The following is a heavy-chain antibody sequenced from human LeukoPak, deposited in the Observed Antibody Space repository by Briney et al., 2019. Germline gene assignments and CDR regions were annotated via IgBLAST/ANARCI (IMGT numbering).Heavy chain of an antibody. J-gene: IGHJ4*02. Sequence: SETLSLTCTVSGGSISSGSYYWSWIRQPAGKGLEWIGRIYTSGSTNYNPSLKSRVTISVDTSKNQFSLKLSSVTAADTAVYYCARSPQLRYFDWLFMSLGSSGFDYWGQGTLVTVSS. D-gene: IGHD3-9*01. CDR2: IYTSGST. V-gene: IGHV4-61*02. CDR1: GGSISSGSYY. CDR3: ARSPQLRYFDWLFMSLGSSGFDY.